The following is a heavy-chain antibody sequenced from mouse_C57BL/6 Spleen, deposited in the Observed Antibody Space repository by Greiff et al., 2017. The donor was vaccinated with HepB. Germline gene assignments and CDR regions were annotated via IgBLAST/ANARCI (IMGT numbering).Heavy chain of an antibody. CDR2: INPSTGGT. V-gene: IGHV1-42*01. CDR3: ADYYGSSPYWYFDV. J-gene: IGHJ1*03. Sequence: EVKLQESGPELVKPGASVKISCKASGYSFTGYYMNWVKQSPEKSLEWIGEINPSTGGTTYNQKFKAKATLTVDKSSSTAYMQLKSLTSEDSAVYYCADYYGSSPYWYFDVWGTGTTVTVSS. CDR1: GYSFTGYY. D-gene: IGHD1-1*01.